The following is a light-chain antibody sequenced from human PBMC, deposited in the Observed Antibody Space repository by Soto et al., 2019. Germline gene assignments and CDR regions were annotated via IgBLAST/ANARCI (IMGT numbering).Light chain of an antibody. V-gene: IGKV1-39*01. CDR3: QQSYSTPRT. CDR2: GGS. CDR1: QNIHSF. Sequence: DIQMTQSPSSLAASVGERVTITCRASQNIHSFLNWYQQKPGKAPQVLIYGGSALQSGVPSRFSGSGSGTDFNLTIRSLQPDDFETYHCQQSYSTPRTFGQRTMV. J-gene: IGKJ1*01.